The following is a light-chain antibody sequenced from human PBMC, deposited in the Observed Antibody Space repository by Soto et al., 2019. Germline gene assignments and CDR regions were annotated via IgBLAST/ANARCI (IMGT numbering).Light chain of an antibody. V-gene: IGKV3-15*01. CDR3: QQYNNWPHT. J-gene: IGKJ2*01. Sequence: EIVMTQSPATLSVSPGERATRSCRASQSVSSNLAWYQQKPGQAPRLLIYGASTRATGIPARFSGSGSGTEFTLTISSLQSEDFAVYYCQQYNNWPHTFGQGTKLEIK. CDR2: GAS. CDR1: QSVSSN.